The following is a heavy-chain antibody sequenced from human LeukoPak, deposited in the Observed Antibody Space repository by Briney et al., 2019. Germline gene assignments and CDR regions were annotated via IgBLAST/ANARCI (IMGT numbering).Heavy chain of an antibody. J-gene: IGHJ4*02. Sequence: KPSETLSLTCAVSGGSFNGYFWTWIRQPPGKGPEWIGEITNTGDTKYNPSLNNRVTIAVDTSKRQFSLRLTSVTAADTAMYYCARAPYIRSWYQLSRGEDYWGQGTLVTVST. CDR3: ARAPYIRSWYQLSRGEDY. CDR2: ITNTGDT. D-gene: IGHD2-2*01. CDR1: GGSFNGYF. V-gene: IGHV4-34*01.